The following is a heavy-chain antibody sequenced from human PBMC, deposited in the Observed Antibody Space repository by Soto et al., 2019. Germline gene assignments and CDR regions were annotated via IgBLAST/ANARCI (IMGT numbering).Heavy chain of an antibody. CDR2: INPNSGGT. D-gene: IGHD2-2*01. CDR3: ARDQAMLPGDIVVVPSGYYYGMDV. J-gene: IGHJ6*02. CDR1: GYTFTGYY. Sequence: ASVKVSCKASGYTFTGYYMHWVRQAPGQGLEWMGWINPNSGGTNYAQKFQGWVTMTRDTSISTAYMELSRLRSDDTAVYYCARDQAMLPGDIVVVPSGYYYGMDVWGQGTTVTVSS. V-gene: IGHV1-2*04.